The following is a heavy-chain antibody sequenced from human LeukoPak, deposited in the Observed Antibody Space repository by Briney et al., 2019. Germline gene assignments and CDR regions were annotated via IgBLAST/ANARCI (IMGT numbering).Heavy chain of an antibody. CDR2: ISAYNGNT. CDR1: GYTFTSCG. Sequence: ASVKVSCKASGYTFTSCGISRVRQAPGQGLEWMGWISAYNGNTNYAQKLQGRVTMTTDTSTSTAYMELRSLRSDDTAVYYCARDAYYGSGSYYTNWGQGTLVTVSS. D-gene: IGHD3-10*01. J-gene: IGHJ4*02. CDR3: ARDAYYGSGSYYTN. V-gene: IGHV1-18*01.